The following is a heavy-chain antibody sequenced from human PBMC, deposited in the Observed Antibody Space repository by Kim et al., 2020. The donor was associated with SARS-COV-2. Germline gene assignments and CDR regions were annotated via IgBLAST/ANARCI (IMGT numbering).Heavy chain of an antibody. Sequence: GNTGYAQKFQGRVTMTRNTSISTAYMELSSLRSEDTAVYYCARRSVVTDYWGQGTLVTVSS. D-gene: IGHD2-15*01. CDR2: GNT. J-gene: IGHJ4*02. CDR3: ARRSVVTDY. V-gene: IGHV1-8*01.